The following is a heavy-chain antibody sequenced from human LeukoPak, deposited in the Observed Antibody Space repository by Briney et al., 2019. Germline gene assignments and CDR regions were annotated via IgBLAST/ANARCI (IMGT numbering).Heavy chain of an antibody. Sequence: ASVKVSCKASGYTFAGYYMHWVRQAPGQGLEWMGWINPNSGGTNYAQKFQGRVTMTRDTSISTAYMELSRLRSDDTAVYYCASAINYDFWSASWFDPWGQGTLVTVSS. CDR2: INPNSGGT. CDR1: GYTFAGYY. D-gene: IGHD3-3*01. J-gene: IGHJ5*02. CDR3: ASAINYDFWSASWFDP. V-gene: IGHV1-2*02.